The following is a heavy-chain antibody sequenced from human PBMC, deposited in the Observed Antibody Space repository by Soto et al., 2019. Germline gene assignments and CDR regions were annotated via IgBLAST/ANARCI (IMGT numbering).Heavy chain of an antibody. D-gene: IGHD3-22*01. CDR1: GGLISRCC. J-gene: IGHJ5*02. CDR2: IYYSGST. Sequence: SETLSVRCSVSGGLISRCCGSGSRQPPWKGLEWIGYIYYSGSTNYNPSLKSRVTISVDTSKNQFSLKLSSVTAADTALYYCARDYFDSRAYTTTCFPPWGHGTLVTVS. V-gene: IGHV4-59*08. CDR3: ARDYFDSRAYTTTCFPP.